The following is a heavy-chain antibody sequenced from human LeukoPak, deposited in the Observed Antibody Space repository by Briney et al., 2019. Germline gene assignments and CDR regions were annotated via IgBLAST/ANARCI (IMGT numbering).Heavy chain of an antibody. CDR1: GFTFSTYA. CDR2: ILYDGTNQ. D-gene: IGHD4-17*01. V-gene: IGHV3-30-3*01. Sequence: GGSLRLSCAASGFTFSTYAMHWVRQAPGKGLEWVAVILYDGTNQYYADSVKGRFTISRDNSRNTLYLQMNSLKVEDTAVYYCARDFRDYRDYIAYFDSWGQGTLVTVSS. CDR3: ARDFRDYRDYIAYFDS. J-gene: IGHJ4*02.